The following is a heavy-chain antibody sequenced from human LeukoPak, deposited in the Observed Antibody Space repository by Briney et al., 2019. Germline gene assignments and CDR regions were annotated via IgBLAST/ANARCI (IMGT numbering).Heavy chain of an antibody. D-gene: IGHD6-13*01. V-gene: IGHV1-18*01. CDR1: GYTFSTYG. Sequence: ASVKVSCKTSGYTFSTYGITWVRQAPGQGLEWMGWVSAYNGHTNYAQKHQGRVTMTTDTSTSTVYMELRNLISDDTAVYYCAKDMAAAGKVSDYWGQGTLVTVSS. CDR2: VSAYNGHT. CDR3: AKDMAAAGKVSDY. J-gene: IGHJ4*02.